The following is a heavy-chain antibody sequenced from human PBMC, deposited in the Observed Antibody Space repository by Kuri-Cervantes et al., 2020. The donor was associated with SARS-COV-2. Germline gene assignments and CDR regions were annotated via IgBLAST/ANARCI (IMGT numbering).Heavy chain of an antibody. Sequence: ESLKISCAASGFTFSSYDMHWVRQATGKGLEWVSAIGTAGDTYYPGSVKGRFTISRENAKNSLYLQMNSLRAVDTAVYYCARGDLGYCSGGSCHNWFDPWGQGTLVTVSS. V-gene: IGHV3-13*01. CDR1: GFTFSSYD. J-gene: IGHJ5*02. CDR3: ARGDLGYCSGGSCHNWFDP. CDR2: IGTAGDT. D-gene: IGHD2-15*01.